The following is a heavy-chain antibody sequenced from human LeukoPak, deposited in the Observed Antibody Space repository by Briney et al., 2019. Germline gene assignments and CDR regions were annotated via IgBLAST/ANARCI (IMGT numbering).Heavy chain of an antibody. CDR2: IYGGGST. CDR3: ARDPSGYCSSTSCAY. Sequence: GGSLRLSCAASGFTVSNNYMSWVRQAPGKGLEWVSVIYGGGSTYYADSVKGRFTIPRDNSKNTLYLQMNSLRAEDTAVYYCARDPSGYCSSTSCAYWGQGTLVTVSS. V-gene: IGHV3-66*02. J-gene: IGHJ4*02. D-gene: IGHD2-2*01. CDR1: GFTVSNNY.